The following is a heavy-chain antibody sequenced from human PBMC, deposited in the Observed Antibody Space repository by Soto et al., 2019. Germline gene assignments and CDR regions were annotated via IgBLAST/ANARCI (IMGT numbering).Heavy chain of an antibody. V-gene: IGHV3-74*01. CDR2: INGDGSTT. D-gene: IGHD5-12*01. Sequence: GGSLRLSCAASGFTFSGYWMHWVRQAPERGLVWVSRINGDGSTTSYADSVKGRFTISRDNAKNTLYLQMNSLRAEDTAVYSCVRSREGYNLGADDWGQGSLVTVSS. J-gene: IGHJ4*02. CDR3: VRSREGYNLGADD. CDR1: GFTFSGYW.